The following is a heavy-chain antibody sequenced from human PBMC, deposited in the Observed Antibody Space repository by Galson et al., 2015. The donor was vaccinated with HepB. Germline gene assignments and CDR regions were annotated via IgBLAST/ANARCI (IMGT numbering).Heavy chain of an antibody. V-gene: IGHV4-30-4*01. CDR3: ARAGITVFGVVLDAFDI. J-gene: IGHJ3*02. CDR1: GGSISSGDYY. Sequence: LSLTCTVSGGSISSGDYYWSWIRQPPGKGLEWIGYMYYSGNTYYNPSLKSRVTISVDTSKNQFSLKLSSVTAADTAVYYCARAGITVFGVVLDAFDIWGQGTMVTVSS. D-gene: IGHD3-3*01. CDR2: MYYSGNT.